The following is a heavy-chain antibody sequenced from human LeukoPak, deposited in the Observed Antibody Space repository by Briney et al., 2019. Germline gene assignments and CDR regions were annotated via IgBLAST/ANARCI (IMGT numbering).Heavy chain of an antibody. CDR2: IYYSGST. Sequence: PSETLSLTRTVSGGSISSSSYYWGWIRQPPGKGLEWIGSIYYSGSTYYNPSLKSRVTISVDTSKNQFSLKLSSVTAADTAVYYCARLRGVRYFDYWGQGTLVTVSS. D-gene: IGHD2-8*01. CDR1: GGSISSSSYY. V-gene: IGHV4-39*01. CDR3: ARLRGVRYFDY. J-gene: IGHJ4*02.